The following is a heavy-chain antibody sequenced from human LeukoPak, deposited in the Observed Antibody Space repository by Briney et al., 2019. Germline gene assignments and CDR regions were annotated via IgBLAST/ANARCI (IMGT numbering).Heavy chain of an antibody. V-gene: IGHV4-31*03. Sequence: PSETLSLTCTVSGGSISSGGNYWSWIRQHPGKGLEWIGYIYYSGSTSYNPSLKSRLTISIDTSKNQFSLNLSSVTAADTAVYYCARGYSYGSVWGQGTLVTVSS. J-gene: IGHJ4*02. CDR2: IYYSGST. CDR1: GGSISSGGNY. CDR3: ARGYSYGSV. D-gene: IGHD5-18*01.